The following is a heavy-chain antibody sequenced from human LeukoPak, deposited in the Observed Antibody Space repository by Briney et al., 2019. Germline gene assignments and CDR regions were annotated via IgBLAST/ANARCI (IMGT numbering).Heavy chain of an antibody. CDR3: ARTPSPSDPAGY. CDR2: IIPIFGTA. CDR1: GGTFSSYA. J-gene: IGHJ4*02. D-gene: IGHD6-19*01. Sequence: SVKVSCKASGGTFSSYAISWVRQAPGQGLEWMGGIIPIFGTANYAQKFQGRVTITADESTSTAYMELSSLRSEDTAVYYCARTPSPSDPAGYWGQGTLVTVSS. V-gene: IGHV1-69*13.